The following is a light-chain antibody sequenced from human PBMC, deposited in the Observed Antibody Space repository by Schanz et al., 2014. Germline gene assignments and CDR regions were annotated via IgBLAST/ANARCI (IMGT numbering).Light chain of an antibody. CDR1: QSVSSSS. J-gene: IGKJ1*01. V-gene: IGKV3D-20*02. CDR2: GAS. CDR3: QQRSNWWT. Sequence: EIVLTQSPGTLSLSPGEGATLSCRASQSVSSSSLAWYQQKPGQAPRLLIYGASSRATGIPDRFSGSGSGTDFTLPISRLEPEDFAVYYCQQRSNWWTFGQGTKVEIK.